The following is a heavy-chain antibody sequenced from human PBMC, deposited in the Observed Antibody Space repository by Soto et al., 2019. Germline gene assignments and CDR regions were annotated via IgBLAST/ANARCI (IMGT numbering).Heavy chain of an antibody. J-gene: IGHJ4*02. V-gene: IGHV3-33*01. CDR3: ARDLSDTAHGVGDY. CDR1: GFTFSSYG. CDR2: IWYDGSNK. Sequence: QVQLVESGGGVVQPGRSLRLSCAASGFTFSSYGMHWVRQAPGKGLEWVAVIWYDGSNKYYADSVKGRFTISRDNSKNTLYLQMNSLRAEDTAVYYCARDLSDTAHGVGDYWGQGTLVTVSS. D-gene: IGHD5-18*01.